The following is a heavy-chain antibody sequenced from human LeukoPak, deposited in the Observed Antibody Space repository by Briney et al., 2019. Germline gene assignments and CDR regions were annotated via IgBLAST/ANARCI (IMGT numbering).Heavy chain of an antibody. V-gene: IGHV3-21*04. CDR2: ISSSSSYI. J-gene: IGHJ6*02. CDR3: AKVSSLGGSYYYGMDV. D-gene: IGHD1-26*01. Sequence: GGSLRLSCAASGFTFSSYSMNWVRQAPGKGLEWVSSISSSSSYIYYADSVKGRFTISRDNAKNSLYLQMNSLRAEDTALYYCAKVSSLGGSYYYGMDVWGQGTTVTVSS. CDR1: GFTFSSYS.